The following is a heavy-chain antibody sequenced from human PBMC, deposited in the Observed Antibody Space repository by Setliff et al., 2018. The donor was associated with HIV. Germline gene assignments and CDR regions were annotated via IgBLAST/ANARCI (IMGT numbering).Heavy chain of an antibody. V-gene: IGHV3-74*01. Sequence: LRLSCAASGFNFNYSWMHWVRQAPGEGLVWVSRIHYDGTASYADSVKGRFTISRDNAKSTLDLQMNSLRVEDTAVYFCASDGSLPDYWGRGTLVTVSS. CDR1: GFNFNYSW. D-gene: IGHD5-12*01. CDR3: ASDGSLPDY. J-gene: IGHJ4*02. CDR2: IHYDGTAS.